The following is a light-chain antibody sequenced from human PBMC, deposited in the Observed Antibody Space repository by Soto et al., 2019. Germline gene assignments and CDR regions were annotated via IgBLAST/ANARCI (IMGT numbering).Light chain of an antibody. J-gene: IGKJ1*01. Sequence: DIQMTQSPSSLFASVGDRVTITCRASQGIRHDLAWYQQKPGKVPKLLIYEASNLQSGVPSRFRGGGSGTEFTLTISSLQPEDVATYDCQNFDSAPHTFGQGTKVESK. V-gene: IGKV1-27*01. CDR3: QNFDSAPHT. CDR2: EAS. CDR1: QGIRHD.